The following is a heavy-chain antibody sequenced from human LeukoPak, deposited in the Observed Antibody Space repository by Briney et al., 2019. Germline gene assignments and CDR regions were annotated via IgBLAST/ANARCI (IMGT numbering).Heavy chain of an antibody. Sequence: GSLLLSCAASGFTFINYWMSWVRQAPGKGLEWVATIKQDGSERYYVDSVKGRFTISRDNAKNSLYLQMNSLRAEDTAVYYCARKDCSGGSCYRNFDSWGQGTLVTVSS. CDR1: GFTFINYW. J-gene: IGHJ4*02. CDR3: ARKDCSGGSCYRNFDS. V-gene: IGHV3-7*01. CDR2: IKQDGSER. D-gene: IGHD2-15*01.